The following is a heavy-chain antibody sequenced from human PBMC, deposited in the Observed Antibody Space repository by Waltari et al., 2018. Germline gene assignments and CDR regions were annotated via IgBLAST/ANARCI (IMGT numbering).Heavy chain of an antibody. CDR1: GGSFRGYY. J-gene: IGHJ4*02. V-gene: IGHV4-34*01. CDR2: INHSGST. D-gene: IGHD1-26*01. Sequence: QVQLQQWGAGLLKPSETLSLTCAVYGGSFRGYYWSWIRQPPGKGLEWIGEINHSGSTNYNPPLQSRVTISVDTAKNQFSLKLSSVTAADTAVYYCAAMGVGATPIDYWGQGTLVTVSS. CDR3: AAMGVGATPIDY.